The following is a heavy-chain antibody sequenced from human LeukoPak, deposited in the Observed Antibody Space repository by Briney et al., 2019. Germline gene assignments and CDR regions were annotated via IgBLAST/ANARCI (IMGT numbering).Heavy chain of an antibody. D-gene: IGHD3-22*01. J-gene: IGHJ5*02. CDR1: GGSISSYY. Sequence: SETLSLTCTVSGGSISSYYWSWIRQPAGKGLEWIGRIYTSGSTNYNPSLKSRVTMSVDTSKNQFSLKLSSVTAADTAVYYCARDRPYDSSGSFDPWGQGTLVTVSS. V-gene: IGHV4-4*07. CDR3: ARDRPYDSSGSFDP. CDR2: IYTSGST.